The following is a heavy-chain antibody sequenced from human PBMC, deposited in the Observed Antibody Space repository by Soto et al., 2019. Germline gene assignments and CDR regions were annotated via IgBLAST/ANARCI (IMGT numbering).Heavy chain of an antibody. D-gene: IGHD3-22*01. J-gene: IGHJ5*02. V-gene: IGHV4-39*01. CDR3: ARQASGYYYGWFDP. Sequence: PSETVSLTCTASGCSILDSTYYWAWIRPSPGKGLEWIGTIFFSGGAFYTPSLKRRDTMSVDTSNNQFSLKLSSVTAADTAVYYYARQASGYYYGWFDPWGQGTRVTVSS. CDR1: GCSILDSTYY. CDR2: IFFSGGA.